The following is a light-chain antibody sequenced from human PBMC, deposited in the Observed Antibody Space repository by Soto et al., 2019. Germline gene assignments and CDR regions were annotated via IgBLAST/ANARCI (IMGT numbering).Light chain of an antibody. CDR3: QQYNNYWT. CDR2: KAS. Sequence: DIQMTQSPSTLSASVGDRVPITCRASERISTWLAWYQQKPGKAPKLLIYKASNLQSGVPSRFSGSGSGTEFTLTISSLQPDYFATYYCQQYNNYWTFGQGTKVEIK. J-gene: IGKJ1*01. V-gene: IGKV1-5*03. CDR1: ERISTW.